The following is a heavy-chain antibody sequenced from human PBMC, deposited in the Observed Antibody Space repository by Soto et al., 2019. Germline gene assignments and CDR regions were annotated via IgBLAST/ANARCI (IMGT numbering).Heavy chain of an antibody. J-gene: IGHJ4*02. CDR1: GFTFSNYA. V-gene: IGHV3-23*01. D-gene: IGHD6-19*01. Sequence: GGSLRLSCAASGFTFSNYAMSWVRQAPGKGLEWLSSISASGGSTYYADYVKGRFTISRDNSKDTLYLQMYSLRAEDTAVYYCAKRRSSGFDYWGQGILVTVSS. CDR2: ISASGGST. CDR3: AKRRSSGFDY.